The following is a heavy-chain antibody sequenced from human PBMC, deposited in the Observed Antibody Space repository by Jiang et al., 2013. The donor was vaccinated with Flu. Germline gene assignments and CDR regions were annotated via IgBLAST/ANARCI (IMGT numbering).Heavy chain of an antibody. V-gene: IGHV6-1*01. CDR3: ARYYDATGGYLDY. CDR2: TYYRSKWYI. CDR1: GDSVSTNSAA. J-gene: IGHJ4*02. D-gene: IGHD4/OR15-4a*01. Sequence: QTLSLTCAISGDSVSTNSAAWNWVRQSPSRGLEWLGRTYYRSKWYIDYAESVKSRITINPDTSKNQFSLQLNSVTPEDTTVYYCARYYDATGGYLDYWGQGTLVTVSS.